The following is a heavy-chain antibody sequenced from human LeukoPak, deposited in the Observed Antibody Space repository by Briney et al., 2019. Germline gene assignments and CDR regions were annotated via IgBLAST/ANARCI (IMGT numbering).Heavy chain of an antibody. CDR2: ISYDGSNK. J-gene: IGHJ5*02. D-gene: IGHD6-13*01. CDR1: GFTFSSYT. Sequence: GGSLRLSCAASGFTFSSYTIHWVRQPPGKGLEWVAVISYDGSNKYYADSVKGRFTISRDNSKNTLYLQMNSLRAEDTAVYYCARSGLAGNWFDPWGQGTLVTVSS. CDR3: ARSGLAGNWFDP. V-gene: IGHV3-30-3*01.